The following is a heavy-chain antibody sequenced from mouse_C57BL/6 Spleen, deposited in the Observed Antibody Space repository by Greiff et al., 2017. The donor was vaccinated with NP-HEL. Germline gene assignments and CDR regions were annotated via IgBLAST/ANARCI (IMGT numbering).Heavy chain of an antibody. CDR3: ARYYYGSSYGESYFDY. J-gene: IGHJ2*01. CDR1: GYAFSSSW. CDR2: IYPGDGDT. Sequence: VQLVESGPELVKPGASVKISCKASGYAFSSSWMNWVKQRPGKGLEWIGRIYPGDGDTNYNGKFKGKATLTADKSSSTAYMQLSSLTSEDSAVYFCARYYYGSSYGESYFDYWGQGTTLTVSS. D-gene: IGHD1-1*01. V-gene: IGHV1-82*01.